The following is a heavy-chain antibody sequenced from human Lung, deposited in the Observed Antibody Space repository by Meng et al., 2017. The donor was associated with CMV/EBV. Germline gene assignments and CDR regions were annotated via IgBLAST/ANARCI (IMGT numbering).Heavy chain of an antibody. V-gene: IGHV1-24*01. CDR1: GYTLTELS. Sequence: ASVXVSXKVSGYTLTELSMHWVRQAPGKGLEWMGGFDPEDGETIYAQKFQGRVTMTEDTSTDTAYMELSSLRSEDTAVYYCATDGRGYSYGKYYYYYGMDFWXQGTTVTVSS. J-gene: IGHJ6*02. CDR3: ATDGRGYSYGKYYYYYGMDF. CDR2: FDPEDGET. D-gene: IGHD5-18*01.